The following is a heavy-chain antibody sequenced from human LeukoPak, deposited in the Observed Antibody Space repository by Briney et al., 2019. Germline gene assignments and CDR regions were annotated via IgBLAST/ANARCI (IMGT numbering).Heavy chain of an antibody. Sequence: GGSLRLSCAASGFTFSSYDMNRVRQAPGKGLEWVSYISSSAGTMYYADSVKGRFTISRDNAKNSLYLQMNSLRAEDTAVYYCARDRSSGYSGSNDYWGQGTLLTVSS. D-gene: IGHD5-12*01. CDR3: ARDRSSGYSGSNDY. CDR1: GFTFSSYD. V-gene: IGHV3-48*03. CDR2: ISSSAGTM. J-gene: IGHJ4*02.